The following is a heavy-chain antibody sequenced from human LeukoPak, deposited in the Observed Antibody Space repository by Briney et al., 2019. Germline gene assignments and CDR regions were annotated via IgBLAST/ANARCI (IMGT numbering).Heavy chain of an antibody. V-gene: IGHV4-31*03. CDR2: IYYSGST. CDR3: ARGKHCSGGSCYPTG. J-gene: IGHJ4*02. CDR1: GXSISSGGYY. Sequence: SQTLSLTCTVSGXSISSGGYYWSWIRQHPGRGLEWIGYIYYSGSTYYNPSLKSRVTISVDTSKNQFSLKLSSVTAADTAVYYCARGKHCSGGSCYPTGWGQGTLVTVSS. D-gene: IGHD2-15*01.